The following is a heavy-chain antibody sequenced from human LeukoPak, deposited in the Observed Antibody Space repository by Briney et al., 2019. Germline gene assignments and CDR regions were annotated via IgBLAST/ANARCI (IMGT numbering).Heavy chain of an antibody. CDR1: GFIFSSYG. J-gene: IGHJ4*02. CDR2: ISYDGSNK. CDR3: ASTPNGVAAIYFDY. V-gene: IGHV3-30*19. D-gene: IGHD2-15*01. Sequence: HSGGSLRLSCAASGFIFSSYGMHWVRQAPGKGLEWVAVISYDGSNKYYADSVKGRFTISRDNAKNTLYLQMNSLRAGDTAVYYCASTPNGVAAIYFDYWGQGTLVTVSS.